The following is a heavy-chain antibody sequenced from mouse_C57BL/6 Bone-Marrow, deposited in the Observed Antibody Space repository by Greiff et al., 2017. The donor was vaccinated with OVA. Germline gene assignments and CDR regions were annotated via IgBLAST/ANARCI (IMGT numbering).Heavy chain of an antibody. J-gene: IGHJ2*01. V-gene: IGHV3-6*01. CDR2: ISYDGSN. D-gene: IGHD3-2*02. CDR1: GYSITSGYY. CDR3: ARDLDSSGY. Sequence: ESGPGLVKPSQSLSLTCSVTGYSITSGYYWNWIRQFPGNKLEWMGYISYDGSNNYNPSLKNRISITRDTSKNQFFLKLNSVTTEDTATYYCARDLDSSGYWGQVTTLTVSS.